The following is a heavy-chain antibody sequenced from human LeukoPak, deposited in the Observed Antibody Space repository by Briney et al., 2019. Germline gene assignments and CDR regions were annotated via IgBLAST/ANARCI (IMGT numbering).Heavy chain of an antibody. V-gene: IGHV3-23*01. CDR1: GFTFSSYA. J-gene: IGHJ4*02. CDR3: AKDRALLWFGELSYFDY. Sequence: GGSLRLSCAASGFTFSSYAMSWVRQAPGKGLEGVSAISGSGGSTYYADSVKGRFTISRDNSKNTLYLQMNSLRAEDTAVYYCAKDRALLWFGELSYFDYWGQGTLVTVSS. CDR2: ISGSGGST. D-gene: IGHD3-10*01.